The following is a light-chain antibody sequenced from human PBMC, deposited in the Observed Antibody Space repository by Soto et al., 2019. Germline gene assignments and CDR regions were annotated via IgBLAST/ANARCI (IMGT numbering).Light chain of an antibody. J-gene: IGKJ1*01. CDR1: QGISNY. CDR2: AAS. V-gene: IGKV1-27*01. CDR3: QKYNTAPWT. Sequence: DIQMTQSPSSLSASVGDRVTITCRASQGISNYLAWYQQKPGKVPKLLIYAASTLQSGVPSRLSGSGSGTDFTLTVSSLQPEDGATYYCQKYNTAPWTXGQGTKV.